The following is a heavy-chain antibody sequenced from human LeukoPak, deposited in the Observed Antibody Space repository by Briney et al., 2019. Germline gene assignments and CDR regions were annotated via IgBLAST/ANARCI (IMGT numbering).Heavy chain of an antibody. CDR2: IYSGGST. D-gene: IGHD3-3*01. V-gene: IGHV3-53*01. CDR1: GFTVSSNY. Sequence: GGSLRLSCAASGFTVSSNYMSWVRQAPGKGLEWVSVIYSGGSTYYADSVKGRFTISRDNSKNTLYLQMNSLRAEDTAVYYCAKVPPTIFGVVIILPIFDYWGQGTLVTVSS. J-gene: IGHJ4*02. CDR3: AKVPPTIFGVVIILPIFDY.